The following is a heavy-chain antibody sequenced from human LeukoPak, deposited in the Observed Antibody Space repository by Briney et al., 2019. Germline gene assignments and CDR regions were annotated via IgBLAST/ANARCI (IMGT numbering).Heavy chain of an antibody. D-gene: IGHD2-2*01. Sequence: PSETLSLTCAVYGVSFSGYYWSWIRQPPGKGLEWIGEINHSGSTNYNPSLKSRVTISVDTSKNQFSLKLSSVTAADTAVYYCARGRVYCSSTSCYRLPRFFDYWGQGTLVTVSS. V-gene: IGHV4-34*01. CDR1: GVSFSGYY. CDR3: ARGRVYCSSTSCYRLPRFFDY. J-gene: IGHJ4*02. CDR2: INHSGST.